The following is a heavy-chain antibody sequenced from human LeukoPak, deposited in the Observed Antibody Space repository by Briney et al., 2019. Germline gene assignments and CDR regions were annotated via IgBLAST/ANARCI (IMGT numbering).Heavy chain of an antibody. J-gene: IGHJ6*04. V-gene: IGHV3-53*01. CDR2: IYSDNT. Sequence: GRSLRLSCAASGFTVSSNSMSWVRQAPGKGLEWVSFIYSDNTHYSDSVKGRFTISRDNSKNTLYLQMNSLRAEDTALYYCAREPRGYDRHPMDVWGKGTTATVSS. D-gene: IGHD5-12*01. CDR1: GFTVSSNS. CDR3: AREPRGYDRHPMDV.